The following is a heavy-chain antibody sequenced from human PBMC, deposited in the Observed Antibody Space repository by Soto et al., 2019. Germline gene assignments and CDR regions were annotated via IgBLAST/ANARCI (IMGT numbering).Heavy chain of an antibody. J-gene: IGHJ4*02. Sequence: SEPLSLTCTVSGGSISTYYWSWIRQPPGKGLEWIGYIYYSGSTNYNPSLKSRVTISVDTSKNQFSLKVNSVTAADTAVYYCARLGRNYDVLTGYYLTYYFDYWGQGTVVTVSS. CDR3: ARLGRNYDVLTGYYLTYYFDY. D-gene: IGHD3-9*01. CDR2: IYYSGST. CDR1: GGSISTYY. V-gene: IGHV4-59*08.